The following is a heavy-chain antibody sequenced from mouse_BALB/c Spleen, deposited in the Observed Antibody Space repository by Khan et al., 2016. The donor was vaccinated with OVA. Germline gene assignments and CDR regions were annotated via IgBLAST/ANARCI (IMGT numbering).Heavy chain of an antibody. CDR2: ISSDGDYT. CDR1: GFTFSSSS. Sequence: EVQVVESGGDLVKPGGSLKLSCAASGFTFSSSSMSWVRQTPDKRLEWVATISSDGDYTYYPDSVKGRFTISRDNAKNTLYLQMSSLKSEDTAMYYLAIHLTGRLANWGQGILVPVSA. CDR3: AIHLTGRLAN. V-gene: IGHV5-6*01. J-gene: IGHJ3*01. D-gene: IGHD4-1*01.